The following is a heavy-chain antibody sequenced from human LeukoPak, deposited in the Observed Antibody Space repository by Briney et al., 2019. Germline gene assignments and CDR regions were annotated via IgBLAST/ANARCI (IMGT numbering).Heavy chain of an antibody. Sequence: ASVKVSCKASGGTFSSYTISWVRQAPGQGLEWMGIINPSGGSTSYAQKFQGRVTMTRDTSTSTVYMELSSLRSEDTAVYYCARDQHPDYYDSSGASGYWGQGTLVTVSS. CDR3: ARDQHPDYYDSSGASGY. CDR2: INPSGGST. CDR1: GGTFSSYT. V-gene: IGHV1-46*01. D-gene: IGHD3-22*01. J-gene: IGHJ4*02.